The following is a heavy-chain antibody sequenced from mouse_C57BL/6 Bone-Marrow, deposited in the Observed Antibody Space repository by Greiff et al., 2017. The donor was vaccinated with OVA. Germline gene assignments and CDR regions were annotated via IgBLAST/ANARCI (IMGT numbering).Heavy chain of an antibody. CDR1: GYTFTDYY. CDR3: ASPRYYFDY. J-gene: IGHJ2*01. CDR2: INPNNGGT. Sequence: VQLQQSGPELVKPGASVKISCKASGYTFTDYYMNWVKQSHGKSLEWIGNINPNNGGTSYNQKFKGKATLTVDKSSSTAYMELRSLTSEDSAVYYCASPRYYFDYWGQGTTRTVSS. V-gene: IGHV1-26*01.